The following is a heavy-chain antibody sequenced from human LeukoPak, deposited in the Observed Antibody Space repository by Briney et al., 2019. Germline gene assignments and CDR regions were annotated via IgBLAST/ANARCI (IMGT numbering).Heavy chain of an antibody. CDR3: AKETARGPYYFDY. D-gene: IGHD6-6*01. Sequence: GGSLRLSCAASGFTFSTYSMHWVRQAPDTGLEWVALISHDGGNKYYADSVKGRFTVSRDNSKSTVDLHMNNLRVEDTAVFFCAKETARGPYYFDYWGQGTLVTVSS. V-gene: IGHV3-30*18. CDR1: GFTFSTYS. J-gene: IGHJ4*02. CDR2: ISHDGGNK.